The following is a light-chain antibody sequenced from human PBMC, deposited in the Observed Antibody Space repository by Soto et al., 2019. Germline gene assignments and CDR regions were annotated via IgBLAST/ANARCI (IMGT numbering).Light chain of an antibody. J-gene: IGLJ1*01. CDR2: EVT. CDR3: CSYAGGGTYV. V-gene: IGLV2-23*02. Sequence: QSVLTQPASVSGSPGQSITISCTGTINDVGTYNLVSWFQQHPGKAPKLMIYEVTERPSGVSNRFSDSKSGNAASLTISGLQAEDEADYHCCSYAGGGTYVFGTGTKVTVL. CDR1: INDVGTYNL.